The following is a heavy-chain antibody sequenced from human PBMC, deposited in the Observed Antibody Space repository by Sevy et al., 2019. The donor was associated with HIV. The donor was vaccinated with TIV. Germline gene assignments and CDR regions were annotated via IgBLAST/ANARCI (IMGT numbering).Heavy chain of an antibody. Sequence: ASVKVSCKASGYTFTSYGISWVRQAPGQGLEWMGWISAYNGNTNYAQKLQGRVTMTTDTSTSTAYMELRSLRIDDTAVYYCAREVMITFGGVSYYYYYGMDVWGQGTTVTVSS. J-gene: IGHJ6*02. CDR3: AREVMITFGGVSYYYYYGMDV. D-gene: IGHD3-16*01. CDR2: ISAYNGNT. CDR1: GYTFTSYG. V-gene: IGHV1-18*01.